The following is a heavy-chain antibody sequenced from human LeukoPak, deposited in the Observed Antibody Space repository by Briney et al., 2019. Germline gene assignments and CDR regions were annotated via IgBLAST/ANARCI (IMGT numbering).Heavy chain of an antibody. D-gene: IGHD3-22*01. CDR1: GFTFSSYS. CDR3: ARGPRNYYDSSGYPYYFDY. CDR2: ISSSSSYI. J-gene: IGHJ4*02. Sequence: GGSLRLSCAASGFTFSSYSMNWVRQAPGKGLEWVSSISSSSSYIYYADSVKGRFTISRDNAKNSLYLQMNSLRAEDTAVYYCARGPRNYYDSSGYPYYFDYWGQGTLVTVSS. V-gene: IGHV3-21*01.